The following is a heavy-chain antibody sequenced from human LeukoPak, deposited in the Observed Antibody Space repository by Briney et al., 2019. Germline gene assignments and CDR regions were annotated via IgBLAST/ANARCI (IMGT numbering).Heavy chain of an antibody. Sequence: GGSLGLSCAASGFTFRSYGMHWVRQAPGRGLEWVAVISYDGSNEYYVDPVKGRFNISRDNSKNTLYLQMHSLRVEDTARYYCAKGGNDFYYYGLDVWGQGTTVTVSS. V-gene: IGHV3-30*18. D-gene: IGHD1-1*01. CDR3: AKGGNDFYYYGLDV. CDR2: ISYDGSNE. J-gene: IGHJ6*02. CDR1: GFTFRSYG.